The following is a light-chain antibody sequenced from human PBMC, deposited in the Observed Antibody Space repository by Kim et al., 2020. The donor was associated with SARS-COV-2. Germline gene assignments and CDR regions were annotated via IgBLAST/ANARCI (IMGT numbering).Light chain of an antibody. Sequence: VSGSPGHSISISGGVSTGDLVSWYQQHPGTAPKLLIYVVKKRQSGVSKRFSGSKSDSTALLTISGLQAEDEAHYYCCSYAERNTLVFGGGTQLTVL. V-gene: IGLV2-23*02. CDR3: CSYAERNTLV. CDR2: VVK. CDR1: TGDL. J-gene: IGLJ2*01.